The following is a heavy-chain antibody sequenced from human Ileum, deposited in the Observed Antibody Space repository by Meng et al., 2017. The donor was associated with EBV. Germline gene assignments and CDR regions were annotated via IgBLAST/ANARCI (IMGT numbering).Heavy chain of an antibody. CDR1: GYTFTNYA. J-gene: IGHJ4*02. V-gene: IGHV7-4-1*02. D-gene: IGHD2-15*01. Sequence: QVQMVQPGSWLKEPGASVKVSCTASGYTFTNYALNWVRPAPGQGLEWMGWISTNSGNPTYAPGFTGRFVFSLDTSVSTAYLQISSLKAEDTAVYYCARSWGGGSSKEWGQGTLVTVSS. CDR2: ISTNSGNP. CDR3: ARSWGGGSSKE.